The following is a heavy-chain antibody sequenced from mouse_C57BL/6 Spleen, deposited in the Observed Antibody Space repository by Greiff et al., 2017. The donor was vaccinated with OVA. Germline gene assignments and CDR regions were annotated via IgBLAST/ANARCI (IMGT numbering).Heavy chain of an antibody. D-gene: IGHD1-3*01. Sequence: EVQLVESGGGLVKPGGSLKLSCAASGFTFSSYAMSWVRQTPEKRLEWVATISDGGSYTYYPDNVKGRFTISRDNAKNNLYLQMSHLKSEDTAMYYCARDHSGKGYFDVWGTGTTVTVSS. CDR1: GFTFSSYA. CDR3: ARDHSGKGYFDV. V-gene: IGHV5-4*01. J-gene: IGHJ1*03. CDR2: ISDGGSYT.